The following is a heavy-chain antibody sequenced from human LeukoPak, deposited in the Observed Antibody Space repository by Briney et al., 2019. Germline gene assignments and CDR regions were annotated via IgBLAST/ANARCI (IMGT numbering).Heavy chain of an antibody. Sequence: SETLSLTCAVYGGSFSGYYWSWIRQPPGKGLEWIGEINHSGSTNYNPSLKSRVTISVDTSENQFSLKLSSVTAADTAVYYCARGITIFGVAPVGYWGQGTLVTVSS. J-gene: IGHJ4*02. D-gene: IGHD3-3*01. CDR2: INHSGST. CDR3: ARGITIFGVAPVGY. V-gene: IGHV4-34*01. CDR1: GGSFSGYY.